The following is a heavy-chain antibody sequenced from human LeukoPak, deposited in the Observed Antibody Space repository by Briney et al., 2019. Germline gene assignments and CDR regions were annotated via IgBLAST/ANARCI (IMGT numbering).Heavy chain of an antibody. CDR2: IFTTGTT. J-gene: IGHJ6*03. CDR3: ATRGKLLWFGDQLNYYYMDV. CDR1: SGSISSFY. D-gene: IGHD3-10*01. V-gene: IGHV4-4*07. Sequence: SETLSLTCTVSSGSISSFYWTWIRQPAGKGLEWIGRIFTTGTTNYNPSLKSRVAMSVDTSKSQFSLKLSSVTAADTAVYYCATRGKLLWFGDQLNYYYMDVWGKGTTVTISS.